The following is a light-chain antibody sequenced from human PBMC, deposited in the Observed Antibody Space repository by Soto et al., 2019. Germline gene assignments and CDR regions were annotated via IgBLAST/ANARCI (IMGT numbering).Light chain of an antibody. CDR1: SSNIGAGYD. CDR2: GNS. CDR3: QSYDSSLSGSV. Sequence: QSVLTQPHSVSGAPGQRVTISCTGSSSNIGAGYDVHWYQQLPGTAPKLLIYGNSNRPSGVPDRFSGSKSGTSASLAITGLQAEDEADYYSQSYDSSLSGSVFGGGTKLTVL. J-gene: IGLJ3*02. V-gene: IGLV1-40*01.